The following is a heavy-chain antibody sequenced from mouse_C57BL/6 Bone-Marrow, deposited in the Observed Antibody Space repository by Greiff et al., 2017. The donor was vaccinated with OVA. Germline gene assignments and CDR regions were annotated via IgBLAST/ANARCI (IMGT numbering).Heavy chain of an antibody. V-gene: IGHV1-47*01. D-gene: IGHD2-4*01. CDR3: ARPGDYDGDWFAY. CDR1: GYTFTTYP. Sequence: VKLVESGAELVKPGASVKMSCKASGYTFTTYPIEWMKQNHGKSLEWIGNFHPYNDDTKYNEKFKGKATLTVEKSSSTVYLERSRLTSDDSAVYYCARPGDYDGDWFAYWGQGTLVTVSA. J-gene: IGHJ3*01. CDR2: FHPYNDDT.